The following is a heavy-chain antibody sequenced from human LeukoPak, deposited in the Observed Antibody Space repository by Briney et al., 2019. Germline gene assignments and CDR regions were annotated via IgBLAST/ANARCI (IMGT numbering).Heavy chain of an antibody. D-gene: IGHD6-19*01. J-gene: IGHJ2*01. Sequence: SETLSLTCAVYGGSFSGYYWSWIRQPPGRGLEWIGEITHSGSTNYNPSLKSRVTISVDTSKNQFSLELSSVTAADTAVYYCARGLDASGQHWYFDLWGRGTLVTVSS. CDR2: ITHSGST. CDR3: ARGLDASGQHWYFDL. V-gene: IGHV4-34*01. CDR1: GGSFSGYY.